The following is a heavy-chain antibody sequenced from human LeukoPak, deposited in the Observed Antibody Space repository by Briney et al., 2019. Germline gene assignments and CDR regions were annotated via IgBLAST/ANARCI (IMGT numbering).Heavy chain of an antibody. CDR1: GFTFSTYG. J-gene: IGHJ6*02. V-gene: IGHV3-7*03. CDR2: IRDDGSDK. CDR3: AKDWGVSSCGYGAHYYYGMDV. D-gene: IGHD5-18*01. Sequence: PGGSLRLSCTTFGFTFSTYGMSWVRQAPGKGLEWVASIRDDGSDKYYVDSVKGRFTISRDNAKKSLSLQMNSLRAEDTAVYYCAKDWGVSSCGYGAHYYYGMDVWGQGTTVTVSS.